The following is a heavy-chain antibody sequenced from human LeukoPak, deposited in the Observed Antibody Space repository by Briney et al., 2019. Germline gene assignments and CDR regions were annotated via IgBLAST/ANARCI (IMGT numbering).Heavy chain of an antibody. J-gene: IGHJ4*02. D-gene: IGHD3-22*01. CDR3: AKGDYYDSSGLFDY. V-gene: IGHV3-23*01. CDR1: GFTFSSYA. CDR2: ISGSGGST. Sequence: GRSLRLSCAASGFTFSSYAMSWVRQAPGKGLEWVSAISGSGGSTYYADSVKGRFTISRDNSKNTLYLQMNSLRAEDTAVYYCAKGDYYDSSGLFDYWGQGTLVTVSS.